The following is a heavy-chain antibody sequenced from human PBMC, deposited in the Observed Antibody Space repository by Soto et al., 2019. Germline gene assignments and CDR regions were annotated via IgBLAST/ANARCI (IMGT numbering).Heavy chain of an antibody. CDR2: IYYSGST. CDR1: GGSISMYY. J-gene: IGHJ5*02. CDR3: ARSLYSGSYTNWFDP. V-gene: IGHV4-59*01. Sequence: PSATMSLTCPFSGGSISMYYVSWLGQPPGKGLEYIGYIYYSGSTNYNPSLKSRVTISVDTSKKQFSLKLSSVTAADTAVYYCARSLYSGSYTNWFDPWGQGTLVTVSS. D-gene: IGHD1-26*01.